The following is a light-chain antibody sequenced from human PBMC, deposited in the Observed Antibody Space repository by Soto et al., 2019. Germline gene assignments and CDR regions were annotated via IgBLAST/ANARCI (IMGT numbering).Light chain of an antibody. CDR2: DTS. V-gene: IGKV3-20*01. CDR1: QSVRGTS. J-gene: IGKJ2*01. CDR3: QQYGGSYT. Sequence: EIVLTQSPGTLSLSPGERATLSCRASQSVRGTSLAWYQQKPGQAPSLLLYDTSKRATGTPVRFTGSGSGTDFTLTISSLEPEDFAVYYCQQYGGSYTFGQGTKLEIK.